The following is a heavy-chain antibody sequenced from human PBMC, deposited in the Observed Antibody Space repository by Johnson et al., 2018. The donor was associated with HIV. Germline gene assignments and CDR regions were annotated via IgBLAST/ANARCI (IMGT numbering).Heavy chain of an antibody. Sequence: QVQLVESGGGVVQPGGSLRLSCAASGFTFSSYGMQWVRQAPGKGLEWVAVISSDGSNKYYGDSVKGRFTISRDNPKNTLYLQMNNLRDEDTSVYYCAKDFGSRSWHAFDVWGQGTMVTVSS. CDR1: GFTFSSYG. CDR2: ISSDGSNK. CDR3: AKDFGSRSWHAFDV. V-gene: IGHV3-33*05. D-gene: IGHD6-13*01. J-gene: IGHJ3*01.